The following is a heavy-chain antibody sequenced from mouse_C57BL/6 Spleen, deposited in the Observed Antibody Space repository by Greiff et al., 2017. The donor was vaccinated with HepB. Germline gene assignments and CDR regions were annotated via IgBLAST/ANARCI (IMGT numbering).Heavy chain of an antibody. CDR1: GYAFSSSW. CDR3: ARNYGNHGAMDY. V-gene: IGHV1-82*01. J-gene: IGHJ4*01. Sequence: QVQLQQSGPELVKPGASVKISCKASGYAFSSSWMNWVKQRPGKGLEWIGRIYPGDGDTNYNGKFKGKATLTADKSSSTAYMQLSSLTSEDSAVYFCARNYGNHGAMDYWGQGTSVTVSS. D-gene: IGHD2-1*01. CDR2: IYPGDGDT.